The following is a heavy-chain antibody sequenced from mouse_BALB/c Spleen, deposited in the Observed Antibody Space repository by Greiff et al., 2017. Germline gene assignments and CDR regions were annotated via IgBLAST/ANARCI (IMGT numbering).Heavy chain of an antibody. J-gene: IGHJ3*01. CDR1: GFTFSSYA. Sequence: DVKLVESGGGLVKPGGSLKLSCAASGFTFSSYAMSWVRQTPEKRLEWVASISSGGSTYYPDSVKGRFTISRDNARNILYLQMSSLRSEDTAMYYCAREEGTTYYRSWFAYWGQGTLVTVSA. D-gene: IGHD2-14*01. CDR2: ISSGGST. V-gene: IGHV5-6-5*01. CDR3: AREEGTTYYRSWFAY.